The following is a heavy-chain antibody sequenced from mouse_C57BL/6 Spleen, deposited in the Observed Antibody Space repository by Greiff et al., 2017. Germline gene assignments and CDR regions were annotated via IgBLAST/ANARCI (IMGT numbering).Heavy chain of an antibody. V-gene: IGHV1-52*01. D-gene: IGHD2-3*01. Sequence: QVQLQQSGAELVRPGSSVKLSCKASGYTFTSYWMHWVKQRPIQGLEWIGNIDPSDSETHYNQKFKDKATLTVDKSSSTAYMQLSSLTSEDSAVYYCARKGFYDGYYNYFDYWGQGTTLTVSS. J-gene: IGHJ2*01. CDR1: GYTFTSYW. CDR2: IDPSDSET. CDR3: ARKGFYDGYYNYFDY.